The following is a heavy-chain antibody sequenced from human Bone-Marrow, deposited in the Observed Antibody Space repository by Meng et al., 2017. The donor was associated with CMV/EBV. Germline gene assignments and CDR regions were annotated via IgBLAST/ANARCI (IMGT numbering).Heavy chain of an antibody. CDR3: ASLRSRLGWLLGGFDP. CDR1: GFTFSSYA. Sequence: GGSLSFSCTASGFTFSSYAMHWVRQAPGKGLEWVAVISYDGSNQYYADSVKGRFTISRDNSKNTLYLQMNSLRAEDTAVYYCASLRSRLGWLLGGFDPWGQGTLVTVSS. CDR2: ISYDGSNQ. V-gene: IGHV3-30-3*01. D-gene: IGHD3-22*01. J-gene: IGHJ5*02.